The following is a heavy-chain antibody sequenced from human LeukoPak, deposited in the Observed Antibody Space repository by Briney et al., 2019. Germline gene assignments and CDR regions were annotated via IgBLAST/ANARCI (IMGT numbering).Heavy chain of an antibody. CDR3: ARAKIPEYSSSSRGFDY. CDR1: GGSISSGGYY. V-gene: IGHV4-30-2*01. D-gene: IGHD6-6*01. Sequence: SQTLSLTCTVSGGSISSGGYYWSWIRQPPGKGLEWIGCIYHSGSTYYNPSLKSRVTISVDRSKNQFSLKLSSVTAADTAVYYCARAKIPEYSSSSRGFDYWGQGTLVTVSS. CDR2: IYHSGST. J-gene: IGHJ4*02.